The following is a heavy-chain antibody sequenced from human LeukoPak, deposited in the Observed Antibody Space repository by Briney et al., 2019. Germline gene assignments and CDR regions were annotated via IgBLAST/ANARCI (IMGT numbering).Heavy chain of an antibody. CDR2: INHSGST. Sequence: SETLSLTCAVYGGSFSGYYWSWIRQPLGKWLEWIGEINHSGSTNYNPSLKSRVTISVDTSKNQFSLKLSSVTAADTAVHYCSRGEAQHGYSYGPYYLDYWGQGTLVTVSS. V-gene: IGHV4-34*01. D-gene: IGHD5-18*01. CDR3: SRGEAQHGYSYGPYYLDY. J-gene: IGHJ4*02. CDR1: GGSFSGYY.